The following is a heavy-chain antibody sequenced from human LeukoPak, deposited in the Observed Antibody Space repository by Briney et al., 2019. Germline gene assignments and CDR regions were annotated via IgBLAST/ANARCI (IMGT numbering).Heavy chain of an antibody. J-gene: IGHJ4*02. CDR1: GGSISSYY. D-gene: IGHD2-15*01. CDR3: ARRGGWRSGHDY. Sequence: SETLSLTCTVSGGSISSYYRSWIRQPPGKGLEWIGYIYTSGSTNYNPSLKSRVTISVDTSKNQFSLKLSSVTAADTAVYYCARRGGWRSGHDYWGQGTLVTVSP. CDR2: IYTSGST. V-gene: IGHV4-4*09.